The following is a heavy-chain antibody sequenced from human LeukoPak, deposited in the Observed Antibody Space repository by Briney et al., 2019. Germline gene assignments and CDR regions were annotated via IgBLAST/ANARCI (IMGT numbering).Heavy chain of an antibody. J-gene: IGHJ6*03. Sequence: PGGSLRLSCAGSGFTFDDYGMSWVRQAPGKGLEWVSGINWNGGSTGYADSVKGRFTISRDNAKNSLYLQMNSLRAEDTALYYCAREQYQLLYGYYYMDVWGKGTTVTVSS. CDR1: GFTFDDYG. D-gene: IGHD2-2*02. CDR3: AREQYQLLYGYYYMDV. CDR2: INWNGGST. V-gene: IGHV3-20*04.